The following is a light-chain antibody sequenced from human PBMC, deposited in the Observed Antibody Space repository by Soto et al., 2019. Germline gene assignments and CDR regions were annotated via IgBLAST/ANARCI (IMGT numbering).Light chain of an antibody. CDR3: QQSYSNPHT. Sequence: DIRITQSPSSLSASVGDRVTITCRASQSISTYLSWYQQKPGKAPKLLIYGATRLQSGAPSRFTGSGSGTEFTLTISSLQPEDFANYSCQQSYSNPHTFAQGTKVDIK. J-gene: IGKJ2*01. CDR2: GAT. V-gene: IGKV1-39*01. CDR1: QSISTY.